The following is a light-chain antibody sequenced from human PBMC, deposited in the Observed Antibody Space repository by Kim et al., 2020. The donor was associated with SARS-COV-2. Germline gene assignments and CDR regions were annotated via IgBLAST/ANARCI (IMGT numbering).Light chain of an antibody. CDR1: QGISNY. CDR3: QKYDTAPWT. Sequence: DIQMTQSPSSVSASVGDGVTITCRASQGISNYLAWYQQKPGEAPKLLIYAASTLQFGVSTRFSGSGSGTEFTLTISDLQPEDVATYYCQKYDTAPWTFGHGTKVDIK. J-gene: IGKJ1*01. CDR2: AAS. V-gene: IGKV1-27*01.